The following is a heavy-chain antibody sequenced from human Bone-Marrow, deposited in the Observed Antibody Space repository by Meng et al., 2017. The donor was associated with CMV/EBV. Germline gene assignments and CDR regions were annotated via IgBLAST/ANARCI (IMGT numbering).Heavy chain of an antibody. CDR3: ARDLLDITLFAAGGDYFDY. CDR1: FTSYY. D-gene: IGHD3-3*01. V-gene: IGHV1-46*01. J-gene: IGHJ4*02. CDR2: INPPGGDT. Sequence: FTSYYIHWVRQAPGQGLEWMGVINPPGGDTSYAQKFQGRVTMTSDTSTSTVYMELSSLRSEDTAVYYCARDLLDITLFAAGGDYFDYWGQGTLVTVSS.